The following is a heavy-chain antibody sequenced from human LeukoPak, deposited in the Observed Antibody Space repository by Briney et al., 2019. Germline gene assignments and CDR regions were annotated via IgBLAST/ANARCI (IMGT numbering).Heavy chain of an antibody. Sequence: GGSLRLSCAASGFTFSSYAMSWVRQAPGKGLESVSAISGSGGSTYYADSVKGRFTISRDNSKNTLYLQMNSLRAEDTAVYYCAKDDYSNYGFDPWGQGTLVTVSS. V-gene: IGHV3-23*01. CDR3: AKDDYSNYGFDP. CDR1: GFTFSSYA. J-gene: IGHJ5*02. CDR2: ISGSGGST. D-gene: IGHD4-11*01.